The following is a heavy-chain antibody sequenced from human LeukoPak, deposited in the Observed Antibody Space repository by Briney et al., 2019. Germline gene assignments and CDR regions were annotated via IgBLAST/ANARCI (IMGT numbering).Heavy chain of an antibody. CDR1: GYSISSGYY. CDR3: ARVWVVQGTNWYFDL. J-gene: IGHJ2*01. Sequence: PSETLSLTCTVSGYSISSGYYWGWIRQPPEKGLEWIGSIYHSGSTYYNPSLKSRVTISVDTSKNQFSLKLSSVTAADTAVYYCARVWVVQGTNWYFDLWGRGTLVTVSS. D-gene: IGHD1-1*01. V-gene: IGHV4-38-2*02. CDR2: IYHSGST.